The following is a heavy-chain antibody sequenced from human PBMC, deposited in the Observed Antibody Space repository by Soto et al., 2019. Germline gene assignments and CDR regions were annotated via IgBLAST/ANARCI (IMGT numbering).Heavy chain of an antibody. D-gene: IGHD6-13*01. CDR2: IRSKAYGGAA. J-gene: IGHJ4*02. V-gene: IGHV3-49*03. Sequence: GGSLRLSCAASGFTFGDYALSWFRQAPGKGLEWVGFIRSKAYGGAAEYAASVKGRFTISRDDSKSFAYLQMNSLETEDTGVYYCTRALSSSWLGAYDYWGQGTLVTVSS. CDR3: TRALSSSWLGAYDY. CDR1: GFTFGDYA.